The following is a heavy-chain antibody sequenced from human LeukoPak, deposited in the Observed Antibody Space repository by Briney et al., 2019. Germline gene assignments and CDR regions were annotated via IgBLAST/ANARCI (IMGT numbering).Heavy chain of an antibody. CDR3: ARAVGSGSFQTYYYYMDV. CDR2: IYTSGST. V-gene: IGHV4-4*07. CDR1: GGSISSDY. Sequence: PSETLSLTCTVSGGSISSDYWSWIRQPAGKGLEWIGRIYTSGSTNYNPSLKSRVTMSVDTSKNQFSLKLSSVTAADTAVYYCARAVGSGSFQTYYYYMDVWGKGTTVTISS. J-gene: IGHJ6*03. D-gene: IGHD3-10*01.